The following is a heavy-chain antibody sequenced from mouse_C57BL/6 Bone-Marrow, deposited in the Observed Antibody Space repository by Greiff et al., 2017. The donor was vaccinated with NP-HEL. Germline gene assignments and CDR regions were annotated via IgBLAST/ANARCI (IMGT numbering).Heavy chain of an antibody. J-gene: IGHJ2*01. D-gene: IGHD1-1*01. CDR3: ARKGGYYYGSSYYY. CDR1: GYTFTDYY. V-gene: IGHV1-26*01. Sequence: EVQLQQSGPELVKPGASVKISCKASGYTFTDYYMNWVKQSHGKSLEWIGDINPNNGGTSYNQKFKGKATLTVDKSSSTAYMELRSLTSEDSAVYYCARKGGYYYGSSYYYWGQGTTLTVSS. CDR2: INPNNGGT.